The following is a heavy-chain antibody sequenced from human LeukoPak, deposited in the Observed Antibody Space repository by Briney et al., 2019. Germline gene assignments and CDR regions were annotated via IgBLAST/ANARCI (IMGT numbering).Heavy chain of an antibody. CDR2: IIPIFGTA. V-gene: IGHV1-69*13. CDR3: ARVGEAGSSSDYFDY. D-gene: IGHD6-6*01. J-gene: IGHJ4*02. Sequence: GASVKVSCKASGYTFTSYGISWVRQAPGQGLEWMGGIIPIFGTANYAQKFQGRVTITADESTSTAYMELSSLRSEDTAVYYCARVGEAGSSSDYFDYWGQGTLVTVSS. CDR1: GYTFTSYG.